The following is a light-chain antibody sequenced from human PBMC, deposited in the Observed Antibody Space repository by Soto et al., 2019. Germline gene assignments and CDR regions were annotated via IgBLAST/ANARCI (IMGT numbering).Light chain of an antibody. J-gene: IGKJ4*01. CDR1: QSLLHSNGYNS. V-gene: IGKV2-28*01. CDR2: LGS. CDR3: MQALQTPLA. Sequence: DIVMTQSPLSLPVTPGEPASISCRSSQSLLHSNGYNSLDWYLQKPGQSPQLLIYLGSNRASGVPDRFSGSGSGTDCTLKISRVEAEDVGVYYCMQALQTPLAFGGGTKVEIK.